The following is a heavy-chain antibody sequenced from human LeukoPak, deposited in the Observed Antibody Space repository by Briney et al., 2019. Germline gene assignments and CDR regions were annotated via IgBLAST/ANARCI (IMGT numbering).Heavy chain of an antibody. J-gene: IGHJ4*02. Sequence: PGGSLRLSCAASGFTFSGYSMNWVRQAPGKGLEWVSYISSSSSYTKYADSVKGRFTISRDNAKNSLYLQVNSLRAEDTAVYYCARGTGTTAYFDYWGQGTLVTVSS. D-gene: IGHD1-1*01. V-gene: IGHV3-21*05. CDR1: GFTFSGYS. CDR2: ISSSSSYT. CDR3: ARGTGTTAYFDY.